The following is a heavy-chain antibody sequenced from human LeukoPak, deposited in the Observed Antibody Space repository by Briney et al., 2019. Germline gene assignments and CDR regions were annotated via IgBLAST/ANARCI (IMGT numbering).Heavy chain of an antibody. Sequence: GGSLRLSCAASGFTFSSYSMNWVSQAPGKGLEWVSSISSSSSYIYYAESMKGRFTISRDNAKNSLYLQMNSLRAEDTAVYYCARGENNYGYYYFDYWGQGTLVTVSS. D-gene: IGHD5-18*01. J-gene: IGHJ4*02. V-gene: IGHV3-21*01. CDR1: GFTFSSYS. CDR3: ARGENNYGYYYFDY. CDR2: ISSSSSYI.